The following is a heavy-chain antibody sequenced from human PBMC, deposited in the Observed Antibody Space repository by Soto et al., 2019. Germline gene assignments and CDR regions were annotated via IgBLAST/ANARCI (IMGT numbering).Heavy chain of an antibody. J-gene: IGHJ6*02. Sequence: GGSLRLSCAASGFTFSSYEMNWVRQAPGKGLEWVSYISSSGSTIYYADSVKGRFTISRDNAKNSLYLQMNSLRAEDTAVYYCASGRSGYFHYYGMDVWGQGTTVTVSS. D-gene: IGHD3-22*01. CDR3: ASGRSGYFHYYGMDV. V-gene: IGHV3-48*03. CDR1: GFTFSSYE. CDR2: ISSSGSTI.